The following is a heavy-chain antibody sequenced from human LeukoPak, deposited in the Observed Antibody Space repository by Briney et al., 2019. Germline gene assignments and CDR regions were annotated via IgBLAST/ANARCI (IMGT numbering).Heavy chain of an antibody. CDR2: IRSRDGIV. CDR3: VRDSVYAFDI. Sequence: GGSLRLSCVASGFTFNAYSMNWARQAPGKGLEWISYIRSRDGIVSYADSVKGRFTIPTDTAKSSLFLQMNGLSADDTAVYYCVRDSVYAFDIWGQGTMVTVSS. J-gene: IGHJ3*02. V-gene: IGHV3-48*01. CDR1: GFTFNAYS.